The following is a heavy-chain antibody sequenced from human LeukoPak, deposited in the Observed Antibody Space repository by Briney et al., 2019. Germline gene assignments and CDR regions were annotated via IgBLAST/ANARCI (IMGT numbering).Heavy chain of an antibody. CDR2: IKSKTDGGNT. V-gene: IGHV3-15*01. D-gene: IGHD3-10*01. J-gene: IGHJ4*02. CDR3: TTSYYYGSGSYFPGYYFDY. CDR1: GFTFSNAW. Sequence: GGSLRLSCAASGFTFSNAWMSWVRQAPGKGLEWVGRIKSKTDGGNTDYAAPVKGRFTISRDDSKNTLYLQMNSLKTEDTAVYYCTTSYYYGSGSYFPGYYFDYWGQGTLVTVSS.